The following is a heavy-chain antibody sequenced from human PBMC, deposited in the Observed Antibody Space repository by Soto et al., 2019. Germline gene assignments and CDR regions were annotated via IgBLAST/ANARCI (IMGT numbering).Heavy chain of an antibody. J-gene: IGHJ4*02. V-gene: IGHV1-46*03. CDR3: ARVYCSGGSCCSVDY. D-gene: IGHD2-15*01. CDR2: INPSGGST. CDR1: GYTFTSYY. Sequence: QVQLVQSGAEVKKPGASVKVSCKASGYTFTSYYMHWVRQAPGQGLEWMGIINPSGGSTSYAQKFQGRGTRTRDTSTSTVYMELSSLRSEDTAVYYCARVYCSGGSCCSVDYWGQGTLVTVSS.